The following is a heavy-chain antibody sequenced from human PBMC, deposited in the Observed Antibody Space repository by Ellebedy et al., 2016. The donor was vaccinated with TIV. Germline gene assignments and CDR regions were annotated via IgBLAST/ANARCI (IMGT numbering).Heavy chain of an antibody. D-gene: IGHD1-14*01. J-gene: IGHJ4*02. V-gene: IGHV3-23*01. Sequence: GESLKISCAASGFTFSRYAMSWVRQAPGKGLEWVSGFGISGDTTYYADSVKGRFTISRDNSKNTLYLQMNSLRAEDTAIYYCAKGRSGTYIHHAFDYWGQGTLVTVSS. CDR3: AKGRSGTYIHHAFDY. CDR1: GFTFSRYA. CDR2: FGISGDTT.